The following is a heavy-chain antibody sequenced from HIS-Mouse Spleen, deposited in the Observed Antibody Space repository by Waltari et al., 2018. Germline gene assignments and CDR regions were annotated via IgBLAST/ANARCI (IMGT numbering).Heavy chain of an antibody. CDR1: GGSISSSSYY. Sequence: QLQLQESGPGLVKPSETLSLTCTVSGGSISSSSYYWGWNRQPPGKGLGWIGSIYYSGSTYYTPSLKGRVTISVDTSKNQFSLKLSSVTAADTAVYYCAREIPYSSSWYDWYFDLWGRGTLVTVSS. D-gene: IGHD6-13*01. J-gene: IGHJ2*01. CDR2: IYYSGST. CDR3: AREIPYSSSWYDWYFDL. V-gene: IGHV4-39*07.